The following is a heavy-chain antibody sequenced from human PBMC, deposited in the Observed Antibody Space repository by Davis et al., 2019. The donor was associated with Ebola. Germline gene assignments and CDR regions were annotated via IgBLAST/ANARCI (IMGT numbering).Heavy chain of an antibody. CDR1: GFTFSSYG. Sequence: GWSLRLSCAASGFTFSSYGMHWVRQAPGKGLEWVAVISYDGSNKYYADSVKGRFTISRDTSKNTLYLQMNTLRAEDTAVYYCARDSPTPGYWGQGTLVTVSS. CDR3: ARDSPTPGY. V-gene: IGHV3-30*03. J-gene: IGHJ4*02. CDR2: ISYDGSNK. D-gene: IGHD7-27*01.